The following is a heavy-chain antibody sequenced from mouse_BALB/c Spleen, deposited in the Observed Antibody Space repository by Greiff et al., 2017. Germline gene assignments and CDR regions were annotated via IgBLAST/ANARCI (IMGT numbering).Heavy chain of an antibody. Sequence: DVQLVESGGGLVKPGGSLKLSCAASGFAFSSYDMSWVRQTPEKRLEWVAYISSGGGSTYYPDTVKGRFTISRDNAKNTLYLQMSSLKSEDTAMYYCARHRDYYGSSYEDYWGQGTTLTVSS. CDR1: GFAFSSYD. V-gene: IGHV5-12-1*01. CDR3: ARHRDYYGSSYEDY. J-gene: IGHJ2*01. D-gene: IGHD1-1*01. CDR2: ISSGGGST.